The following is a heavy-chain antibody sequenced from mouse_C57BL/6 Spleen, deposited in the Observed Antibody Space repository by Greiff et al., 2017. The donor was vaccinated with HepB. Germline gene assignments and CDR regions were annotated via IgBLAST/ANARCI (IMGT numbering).Heavy chain of an antibody. V-gene: IGHV1-52*01. D-gene: IGHD2-3*01. Sequence: QVQLQQPGAELVRPGSSVKLSCKASGYTFTSYWMHWVKQRPIQGLEWIGNIDPSDSETHYNQKFKDKATLTVDKSSSTAYMQLSSLTSEDSAVYYCARGDDGYYGAWFAYWGQGTLVTVSA. CDR1: GYTFTSYW. J-gene: IGHJ3*01. CDR2: IDPSDSET. CDR3: ARGDDGYYGAWFAY.